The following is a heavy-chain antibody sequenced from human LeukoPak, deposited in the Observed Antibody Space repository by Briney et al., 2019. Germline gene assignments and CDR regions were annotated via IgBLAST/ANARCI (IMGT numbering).Heavy chain of an antibody. CDR2: IYAGGST. CDR3: AKDRAQQLVLDF. CDR1: GFTVSSNY. V-gene: IGHV3-66*01. J-gene: IGHJ4*02. D-gene: IGHD6-13*01. Sequence: GGSLRLSCAASGFTVSSNYMNCVRQAPGMGLEWVSVIYAGGSTYYADSVKGRFTISRDNSKNTLYLQMNSLRAEDTAVYYCAKDRAQQLVLDFWGQGTLVTVSS.